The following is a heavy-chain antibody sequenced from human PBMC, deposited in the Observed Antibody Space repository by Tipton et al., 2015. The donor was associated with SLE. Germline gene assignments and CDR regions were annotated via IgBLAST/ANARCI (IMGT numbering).Heavy chain of an antibody. CDR2: IYYSGTT. D-gene: IGHD3-22*01. V-gene: IGHV4-59*12. CDR3: ARDTDRGSSAYAGAFDF. J-gene: IGHJ3*01. CDR1: SGSISNYY. Sequence: TLSLTCTVSSGSISNYYWSWIRQSPGKGLEWIGYIYYSGTTNYIPSLKSRVTISGDTSRNQFSLTLSSVTAADTAVYYCARDTDRGSSAYAGAFDFWGQGTVVTVSS.